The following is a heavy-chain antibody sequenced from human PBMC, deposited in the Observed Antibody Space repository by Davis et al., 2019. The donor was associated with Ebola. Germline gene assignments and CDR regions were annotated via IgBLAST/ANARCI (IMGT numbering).Heavy chain of an antibody. J-gene: IGHJ6*02. V-gene: IGHV1-46*01. CDR2: INPSGGST. D-gene: IGHD3-3*01. Sequence: ASVTVSRQASGYTFTSYYMHCVRQAPGQGLEWMGIINPSGGSTSYAQQFQGRVTMTRDTSTSTVYMELSSLRSEDTAVYYCARDNRLRRFFGVDYYYYYGMDVWGQGTTVTVSS. CDR1: GYTFTSYY. CDR3: ARDNRLRRFFGVDYYYYYGMDV.